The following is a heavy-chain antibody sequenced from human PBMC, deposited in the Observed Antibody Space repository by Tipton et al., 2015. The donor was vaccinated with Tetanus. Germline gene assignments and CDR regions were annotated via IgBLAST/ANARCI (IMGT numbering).Heavy chain of an antibody. Sequence: GLVKPSQTPSLTCTVSGGSISGGRYYWSWIRQRPGKGLEWIGDIYSSGSTYSDPSLKGRVTISVDTSKNQFSLRLNSVTAADTAVYYCARDQARGARGWNYFDYWGLGTLVTVSS. D-gene: IGHD1-26*01. V-gene: IGHV4-31*03. CDR1: GGSISGGRYY. J-gene: IGHJ4*02. CDR3: ARDQARGARGWNYFDY. CDR2: IYSSGST.